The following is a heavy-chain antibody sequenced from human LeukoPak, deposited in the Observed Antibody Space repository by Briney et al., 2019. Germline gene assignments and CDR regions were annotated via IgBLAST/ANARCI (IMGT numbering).Heavy chain of an antibody. CDR3: ARGKVPTTPLYGMDV. CDR2: INHSGST. J-gene: IGHJ6*02. V-gene: IGHV4-34*01. Sequence: PSETLSLTCAVYGGSFSGYYWSWIRQPPGKGLEWIGEINHSGSTNYNPSLKSRVTISVDTSKNRFSLKLNSVTAADTAVYYCARGKVPTTPLYGMDVWGQGTTVTVSS. CDR1: GGSFSGYY. D-gene: IGHD4/OR15-4a*01.